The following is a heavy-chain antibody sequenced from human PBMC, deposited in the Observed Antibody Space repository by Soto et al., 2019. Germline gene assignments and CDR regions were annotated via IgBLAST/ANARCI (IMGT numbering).Heavy chain of an antibody. Sequence: KPSETLSLTCTVFTDSNNFSNSYWGWIRQPPGEGLQWIGSSSYNGGTFFNPSLKGRVDISIDASKRQSSLQVTSVTAADSAVYYCARHRIEVVWRGFDYWCQGRPVTVSS. CDR3: ARHRIEVVWRGFDY. J-gene: IGHJ4*02. D-gene: IGHD1-1*01. CDR2: SSYNGGT. V-gene: IGHV4-39*01. CDR1: TDSNNFSNSY.